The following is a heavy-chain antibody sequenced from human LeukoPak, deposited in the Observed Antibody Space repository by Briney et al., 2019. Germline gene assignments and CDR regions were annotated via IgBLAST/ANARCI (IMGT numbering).Heavy chain of an antibody. J-gene: IGHJ4*02. Sequence: ASVKLSCKLSGDTLTELSMHWGRQSPGKGLEWMGGFVPEDGETIYAQKFQGRVTMTEDTSTDTAYMELSSLRSDDTAVYFCATLPRGHLFDSWGQGTLVTVSS. CDR2: FVPEDGET. CDR1: GDTLTELS. D-gene: IGHD3-10*01. CDR3: ATLPRGHLFDS. V-gene: IGHV1-24*01.